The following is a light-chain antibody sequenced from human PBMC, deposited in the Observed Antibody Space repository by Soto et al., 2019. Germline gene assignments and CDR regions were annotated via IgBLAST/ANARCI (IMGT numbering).Light chain of an antibody. CDR1: SSDVGGYNY. V-gene: IGLV2-8*01. J-gene: IGLJ2*01. CDR2: EVT. CDR3: SSYAGSNNLL. Sequence: QSALTQPPSASGSPGQSVTISCTGTSSDVGGYNYVSWYQQYPGKAPKLIIYEVTKRPSGVPDRFSGSKSGGSASLTVSGLQAEDEADYYCSSYAGSNNLLFGGGTKVTVL.